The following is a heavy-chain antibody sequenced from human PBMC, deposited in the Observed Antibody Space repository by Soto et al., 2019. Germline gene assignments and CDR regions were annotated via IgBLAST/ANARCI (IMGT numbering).Heavy chain of an antibody. D-gene: IGHD3-10*01. CDR3: ARDFFGNHYFDF. J-gene: IGHJ4*02. Sequence: SETLSLTCAVSGYSISSGYQWGWIRQPPGKGLEWIGNIFHSGTTSYNPSLKSRVTVSVDTSKNQISLNLTSVTAADTAIYYCARDFFGNHYFDFWGQGILVTVLL. V-gene: IGHV4-38-2*02. CDR2: IFHSGTT. CDR1: GYSISSGYQ.